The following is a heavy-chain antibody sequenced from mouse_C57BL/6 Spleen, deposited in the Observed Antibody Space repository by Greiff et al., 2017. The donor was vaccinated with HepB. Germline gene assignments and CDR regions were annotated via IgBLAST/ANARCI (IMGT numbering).Heavy chain of an antibody. Sequence: VQLQQPGAELVRPGSSVKLSCKASGYTFTSDWMDWVKQRPGQGLEWIGNIYPSDSETHYNQKFKDKATLTVDKSSSTAYMQLSSLTSEDSAVYYCARSVGYDYDGFAYWGQGTLVTVSA. V-gene: IGHV1-61*01. D-gene: IGHD2-4*01. CDR1: GYTFTSDW. CDR2: IYPSDSET. CDR3: ARSVGYDYDGFAY. J-gene: IGHJ3*01.